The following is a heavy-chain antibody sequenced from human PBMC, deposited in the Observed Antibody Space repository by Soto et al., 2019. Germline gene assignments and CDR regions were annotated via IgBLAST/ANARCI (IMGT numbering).Heavy chain of an antibody. V-gene: IGHV4-59*01. Sequence: SESLCPTCAVSVGSISRYYWSWVRQPPGKGLEWIGYIYYSGSTNYNPSLKSRVTISVDTSKNQFSLKLSSVTAADTAVYYCARTMVRGRSSNWFDPWGQGTLVTVSS. CDR2: IYYSGST. D-gene: IGHD3-10*01. CDR1: VGSISRYY. J-gene: IGHJ5*02. CDR3: ARTMVRGRSSNWFDP.